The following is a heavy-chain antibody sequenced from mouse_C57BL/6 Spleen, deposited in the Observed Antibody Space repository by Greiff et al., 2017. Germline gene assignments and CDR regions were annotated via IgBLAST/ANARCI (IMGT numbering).Heavy chain of an antibody. J-gene: IGHJ3*01. V-gene: IGHV1-4*01. CDR1: GYTFTSYT. CDR2: INPSSGYT. Sequence: QVQLQQSGAELARPGASVKMSCKASGYTFTSYTMHWVNQRPGQGLEWIGYINPSSGYTKYNQKFKDKATLTADKSSSTAYMQLSSLTSEDSAVYYCARGDSEFAYWGQGTLVTVSA. CDR3: ARGDSEFAY. D-gene: IGHD2-12*01.